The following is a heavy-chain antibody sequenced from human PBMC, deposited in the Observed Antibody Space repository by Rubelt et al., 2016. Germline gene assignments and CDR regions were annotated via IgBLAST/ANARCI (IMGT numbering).Heavy chain of an antibody. CDR3: ARARGYSRAFDI. D-gene: IGHD3-22*01. Sequence: VRQAPGQGLEWMGWISAYNGNTNYAQKLQGRVTMTTDTSTSTAYMELRSLRSDDTAVYYCARARGYSRAFDIWGQGTTVTVS. J-gene: IGHJ3*02. V-gene: IGHV1-18*01. CDR2: ISAYNGNT.